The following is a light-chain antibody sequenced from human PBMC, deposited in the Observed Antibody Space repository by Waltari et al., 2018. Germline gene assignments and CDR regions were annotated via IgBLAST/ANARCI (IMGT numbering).Light chain of an antibody. CDR2: ASS. CDR3: QQLKDSPPT. CDR1: QDISNF. Sequence: DIQLTQSPSFLSASVGDRVTITCRASQDISNFLAWYQQKPGQAPQLPIYASSTLQSGVPSRFGGSGSGTEFTLTISSLQPEDFATYYCQQLKDSPPTFGGGTKVEIK. J-gene: IGKJ4*01. V-gene: IGKV1-9*01.